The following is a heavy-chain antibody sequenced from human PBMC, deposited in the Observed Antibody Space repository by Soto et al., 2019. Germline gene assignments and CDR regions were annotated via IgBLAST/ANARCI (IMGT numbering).Heavy chain of an antibody. J-gene: IGHJ6*02. D-gene: IGHD2-15*01. V-gene: IGHV3-21*01. CDR3: ARDPSGDCSGGSCYSSVIAYYYYYAMAV. CDR1: GFTFSSYS. Sequence: PGGSLRLACAASGFTFSSYSMNWVRQAPGKGLEWVSSISSSSSYIYYADSVKGRFTISRDNAKNSLYLQMNSLRAEDTAVYYCARDPSGDCSGGSCYSSVIAYYYYYAMAVWGQGPTVTVSS. CDR2: ISSSSSYI.